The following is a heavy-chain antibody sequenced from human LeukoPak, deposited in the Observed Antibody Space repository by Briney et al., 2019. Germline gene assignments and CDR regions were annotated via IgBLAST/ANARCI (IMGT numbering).Heavy chain of an antibody. CDR1: GYTFTSYG. Sequence: ASVKVSCKASGYTFTSYGISWVRQAPGQGLEWMGSISPYNGNTNYAERLQGRVIMTTDASTRTAYMELRSLRSDDTAVFYCARAQYDYVWGSYRPYFDYWGQGTLVTVSS. V-gene: IGHV1-18*04. J-gene: IGHJ4*02. CDR3: ARAQYDYVWGSYRPYFDY. D-gene: IGHD3-16*02. CDR2: ISPYNGNT.